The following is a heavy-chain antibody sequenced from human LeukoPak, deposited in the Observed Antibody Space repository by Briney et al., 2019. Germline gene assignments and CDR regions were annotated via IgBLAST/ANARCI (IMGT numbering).Heavy chain of an antibody. Sequence: GSLRLSCAASGFTFSSYSMNWVRQAPGKGLEWVSYISSSSSTIYYADSVKGRFTISRDNAKKSLYLQMNSLRAEDRAIYYCARDYYGSGRFDYWGQGTLVTVSS. CDR2: ISSSSSTI. D-gene: IGHD3-10*01. J-gene: IGHJ4*02. CDR1: GFTFSSYS. CDR3: ARDYYGSGRFDY. V-gene: IGHV3-48*04.